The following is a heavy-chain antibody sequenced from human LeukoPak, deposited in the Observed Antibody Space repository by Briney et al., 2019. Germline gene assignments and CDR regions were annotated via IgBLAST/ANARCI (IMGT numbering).Heavy chain of an antibody. CDR1: GGSFSGYY. V-gene: IGHV4-34*01. CDR3: ARLTFTSRPVDV. CDR2: INHSGST. Sequence: SETLSLTCAVYGGSFSGYYWSWIRQPPGKGLEWIGEINHSGSTNYNPSLKGRVTISVDTSKNQVSLKLTSVTAADTAIYYCARLTFTSRPVDVWGKGTTVTVSS. D-gene: IGHD3-3*01. J-gene: IGHJ6*04.